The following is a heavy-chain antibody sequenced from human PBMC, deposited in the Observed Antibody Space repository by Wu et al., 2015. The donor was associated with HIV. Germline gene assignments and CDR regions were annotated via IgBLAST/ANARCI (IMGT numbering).Heavy chain of an antibody. CDR1: GGTFSSYA. D-gene: IGHD3-22*01. CDR2: IIPIFGTA. V-gene: IGHV1-69*01. Sequence: QVQLVQSGAEVKKPGSSVKVSCKASGGTFSSYAISWVRQAPGQGLEWMGGIIPIFGTANYAQKFQGRVTITADESTSTAYMELGSLRSEDTAVYYCARDPRFRGDSSGYYCWGQGTLVTVSS. CDR3: ARDPRFRGDSSGYYC. J-gene: IGHJ4*02.